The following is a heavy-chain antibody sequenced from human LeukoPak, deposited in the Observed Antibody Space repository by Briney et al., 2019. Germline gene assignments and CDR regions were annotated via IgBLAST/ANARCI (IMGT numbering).Heavy chain of an antibody. CDR1: GGTFSSYA. D-gene: IGHD6-13*01. CDR3: ARDRIAADDLTYNWFDP. J-gene: IGHJ5*02. V-gene: IGHV1-2*02. CDR2: INPNNGGT. Sequence: ASVKVSCKASGGTFSSYAISWVRQAPGQGLEWMGWINPNNGGTNYAQKFQGRVTMTRDTSISTAYMELSRLRSDDTAVYYCARDRIAADDLTYNWFDPWGQGTLVTVSS.